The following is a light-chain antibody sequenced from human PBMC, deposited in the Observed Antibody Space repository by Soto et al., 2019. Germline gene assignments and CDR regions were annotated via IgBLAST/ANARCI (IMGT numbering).Light chain of an antibody. CDR3: QQYGSSVRT. CDR1: QSVNSNY. CDR2: AAS. V-gene: IGKV3-20*01. J-gene: IGKJ1*01. Sequence: EIVLTQSPGTLSLSPGERATLSCRAGQSVNSNYLAWYQQRPGQAPRLLIYAASNRVPGIPDRFSGSGSGTDFTLTISRLEPEDFAVYYCQQYGSSVRTFGQGTKVELK.